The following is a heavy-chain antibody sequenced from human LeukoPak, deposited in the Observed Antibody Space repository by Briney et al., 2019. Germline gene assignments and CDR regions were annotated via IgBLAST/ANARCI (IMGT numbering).Heavy chain of an antibody. CDR3: ARRRSKAVGAKGLDH. V-gene: IGHV4-34*01. CDR1: GGSFSGYY. CDR2: INHSGST. D-gene: IGHD1-26*01. Sequence: PSETLSLTCAVYGGSFSGYYWSWIRQPPGKGLEWIGEINHSGSTNYNPSLKSRVTISVDTSKNQFSLKLSSVTAADTAVYYCARRRSKAVGAKGLDHWGQGTLVTVSS. J-gene: IGHJ4*02.